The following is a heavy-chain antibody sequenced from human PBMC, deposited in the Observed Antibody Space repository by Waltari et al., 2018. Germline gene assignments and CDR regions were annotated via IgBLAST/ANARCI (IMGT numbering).Heavy chain of an antibody. D-gene: IGHD5-12*01. Sequence: QVQLQQWGAGLLKPSETLSLTCAVYGGSFSGYYWSWIRQPPGKGLEWIGEINHSGSSNYNPSLKSRVTISVDTSKNQFSLKLSFVTAADTAVYYCVRERGKMATTGWYFDLWGRGTLVTVSS. V-gene: IGHV4-34*01. J-gene: IGHJ2*01. CDR1: GGSFSGYY. CDR2: INHSGSS. CDR3: VRERGKMATTGWYFDL.